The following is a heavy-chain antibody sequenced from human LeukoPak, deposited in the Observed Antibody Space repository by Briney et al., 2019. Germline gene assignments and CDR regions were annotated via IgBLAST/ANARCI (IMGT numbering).Heavy chain of an antibody. J-gene: IGHJ4*02. CDR3: ANPYSSSSGHAYYFDY. Sequence: GGSLRLSCAASGFTFSSYGMHWVRQAPGKGLEWVAFIRYDGSNKYYADSVKGRFTISRDNSKNTLYLQMNSLRAEDTAVYYCANPYSSSSGHAYYFDYWGQGTLVTVSS. V-gene: IGHV3-30*02. D-gene: IGHD6-6*01. CDR2: IRYDGSNK. CDR1: GFTFSSYG.